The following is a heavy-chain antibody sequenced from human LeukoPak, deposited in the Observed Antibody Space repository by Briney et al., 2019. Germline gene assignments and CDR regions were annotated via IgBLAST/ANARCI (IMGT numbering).Heavy chain of an antibody. CDR3: ATLAVLGRGNRNWFDP. J-gene: IGHJ5*02. V-gene: IGHV1-69-2*01. CDR2: VDPEDGET. D-gene: IGHD7-27*01. CDR1: GYTFTDYY. Sequence: GTTVKISCKVSGYTFTDYYMHWVQQAPGKGLEWMVLVDPEDGETIYAEKFQGRVTITADTSTDTAYMELSSLRSEDTAVYYCATLAVLGRGNRNWFDPWGQGTLVTVSS.